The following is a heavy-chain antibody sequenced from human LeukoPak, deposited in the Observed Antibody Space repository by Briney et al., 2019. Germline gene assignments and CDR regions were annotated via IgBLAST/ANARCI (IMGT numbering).Heavy chain of an antibody. V-gene: IGHV3-30*18. J-gene: IGHJ4*02. CDR3: AKDGDYYDSSGSNTFDY. D-gene: IGHD3-22*01. Sequence: PGGSLRLSCAASGFTFSSYGMHWVRQAPGKGLEWVAVISYDGSNKYYADSVKGRFTISRDNSKNTLYLQMNSLRAEDTAVYYCAKDGDYYDSSGSNTFDYWGQGTLVTVSS. CDR1: GFTFSSYG. CDR2: ISYDGSNK.